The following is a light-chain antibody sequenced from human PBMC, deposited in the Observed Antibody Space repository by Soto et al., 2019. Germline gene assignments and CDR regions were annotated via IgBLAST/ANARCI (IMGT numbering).Light chain of an antibody. CDR3: SSFTSSITYG. Sequence: LTQPASVSGSPGQSITISCTGTSSDVGGYNSVSWYRQDPGKAPKLIIYDVTYRPSGVSNRFSGSKSGNTASLTISGLQSEDEADYHCSSFTSSITYGFGTGTKVTVL. CDR2: DVT. J-gene: IGLJ1*01. CDR1: SSDVGGYNS. V-gene: IGLV2-14*01.